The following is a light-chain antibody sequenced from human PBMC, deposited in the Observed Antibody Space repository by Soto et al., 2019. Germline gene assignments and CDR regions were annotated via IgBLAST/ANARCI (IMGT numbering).Light chain of an antibody. CDR1: QTVTRSY. V-gene: IGKV3-20*01. CDR2: GAS. J-gene: IGKJ1*01. CDR3: QQNSTSPRT. Sequence: EIVLTQSPGTMSLSPGERVTLSCRAIQTVTRSYLAWHQQKPGQAPRLLIYGASIRATGIPDRFSGSGYGTDFTLTISRLEPKDFAVDYCQQNSTSPRTFGQGTNVAIK.